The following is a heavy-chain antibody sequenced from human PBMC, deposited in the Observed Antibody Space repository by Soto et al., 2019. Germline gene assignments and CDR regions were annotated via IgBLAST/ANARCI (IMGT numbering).Heavy chain of an antibody. CDR1: GECSSRYS. J-gene: IGHJ6*02. CDR2: IYYSGSA. V-gene: IGHV4-59*08. Sequence: SEMRSVDRSVGGECSSRYSPCWLQQTPGKGLQYIGYIYYSGSANYNPSLKSRVTVSDDTSTNQIFLTLTSVAAADTAVYYCARGGWEREGYLLDFWGQGTTVTVSS. CDR3: ARGGWEREGYLLDF. D-gene: IGHD1-26*01.